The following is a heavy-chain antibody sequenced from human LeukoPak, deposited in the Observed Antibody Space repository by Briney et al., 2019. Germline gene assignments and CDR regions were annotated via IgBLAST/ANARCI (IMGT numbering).Heavy chain of an antibody. CDR1: GDSITSGDYY. D-gene: IGHD1-26*01. V-gene: IGHV4-30-4*08. Sequence: PSQTLSLTCTVSGDSITSGDYYWTWIRQPPGKGLEWVAYMHYTGNTYYNSSLKSRLTISVNTSKNQFSLRQTFVSAADPALYYCAKHLSGASWFERWGQGTLVTVAS. CDR3: AKHLSGASWFER. J-gene: IGHJ5*02. CDR2: MHYTGNT.